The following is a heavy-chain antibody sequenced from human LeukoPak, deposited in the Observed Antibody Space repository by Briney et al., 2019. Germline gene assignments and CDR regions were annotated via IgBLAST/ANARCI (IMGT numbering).Heavy chain of an antibody. J-gene: IGHJ1*01. V-gene: IGHV3-23*01. CDR3: AIMHGYYDGSGYWVQ. D-gene: IGHD3-22*01. CDR2: ISASGHYI. Sequence: GGSLRLSCEASGFTFRSFAMSWVRQAPGKGLEWLSGISASGHYIYQADSGKGRFTISRDNPRNTLYIQMNSLRDEDTALYYCAIMHGYYDGSGYWVQWGQGTLVTVSS. CDR1: GFTFRSFA.